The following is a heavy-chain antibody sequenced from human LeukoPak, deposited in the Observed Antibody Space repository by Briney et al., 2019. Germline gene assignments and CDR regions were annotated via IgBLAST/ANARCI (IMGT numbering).Heavy chain of an antibody. Sequence: GGSLRLSCAASGFIFSSYGMHWVRQAPGKGLEWVAFIRYDGSNKYYADSVKGRFTISRDNSKNTLYLQMNSLRAEDTAVYYCAKDAGLHTPYYFDYWGQGTLVTVSS. V-gene: IGHV3-30*02. CDR2: IRYDGSNK. D-gene: IGHD5-24*01. CDR1: GFIFSSYG. J-gene: IGHJ4*02. CDR3: AKDAGLHTPYYFDY.